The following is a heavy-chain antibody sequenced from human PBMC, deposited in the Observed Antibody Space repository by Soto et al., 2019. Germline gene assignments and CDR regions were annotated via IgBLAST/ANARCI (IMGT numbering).Heavy chain of an antibody. Sequence: LRLSCAASGFTFSSYAMSWVRQAPGKGLEWVSAISGSGGSTYYADSVKGRFTISRDNSKNTLYLQMNSLRAEDTAVYCCAKVLYGGNLRSYPIWGQGTLVTVSS. J-gene: IGHJ4*02. CDR2: ISGSGGST. CDR3: AKVLYGGNLRSYPI. D-gene: IGHD4-17*01. V-gene: IGHV3-23*01. CDR1: GFTFSSYA.